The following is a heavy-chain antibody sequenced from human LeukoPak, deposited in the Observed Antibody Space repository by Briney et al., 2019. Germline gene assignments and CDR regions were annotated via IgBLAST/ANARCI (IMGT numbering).Heavy chain of an antibody. CDR1: GYSITSGYY. V-gene: IGHV4-38-2*02. D-gene: IGHD3-22*01. CDR3: ARGPYSYDSSGAFDI. CDR2: IYHSGST. J-gene: IGHJ3*02. Sequence: SETLSLTCTVSGYSITSGYYWGWIRQPPGKGLEWIGSIYHSGSTHYNPSLNSRVTMSVDTSKNQVSLKLSSVTAADTAVYYCARGPYSYDSSGAFDIWGQGTMVTVSS.